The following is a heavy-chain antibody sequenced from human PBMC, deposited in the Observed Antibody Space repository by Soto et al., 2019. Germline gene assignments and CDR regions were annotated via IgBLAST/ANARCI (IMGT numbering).Heavy chain of an antibody. D-gene: IGHD6-13*01. CDR3: AKDGYAAAADIRH. Sequence: EVQLVEAGGGLVQPARSLSLSFAASGFTFDDYARHWVRLPPGKGLAGVSGIIWNRGSVVYAGSVNGRFTISRDNAKNSLYLQMNSLRPEDTALYYCAKDGYAAAADIRHWGQGTLVTVSS. V-gene: IGHV3-9*01. CDR2: IIWNRGSV. J-gene: IGHJ4*02. CDR1: GFTFDDYA.